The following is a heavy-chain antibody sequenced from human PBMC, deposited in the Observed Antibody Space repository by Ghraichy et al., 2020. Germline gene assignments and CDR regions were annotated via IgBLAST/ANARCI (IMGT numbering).Heavy chain of an antibody. V-gene: IGHV3-33*01. CDR3: ARDDIVVVPAAYGMDV. Sequence: GESLNISCAASGFTFSSYGMHWVRQAPGKGLEWVAVIWYDGSNKYYADSVKGRFTISRDNSKNTLYLQMNSLRAEDTAVYYCARDDIVVVPAAYGMDVWGQGTTVTVSS. CDR1: GFTFSSYG. D-gene: IGHD2-2*01. J-gene: IGHJ6*02. CDR2: IWYDGSNK.